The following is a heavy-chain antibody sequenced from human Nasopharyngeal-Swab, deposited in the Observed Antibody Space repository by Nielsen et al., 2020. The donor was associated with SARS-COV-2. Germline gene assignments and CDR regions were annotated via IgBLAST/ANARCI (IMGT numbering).Heavy chain of an antibody. J-gene: IGHJ5*02. Sequence: SVKVSCKASGDTFSSSATTWVRQAPGQGLEWMGGIIPVFGTADYAQKFQGRVTITADRSTSTAYMEMNSLRSEDTAVYYCARAHPRSCTDGVCFRSQVYNWFDPWGQGTLVTVSS. D-gene: IGHD2-8*01. V-gene: IGHV1-69*06. CDR3: ARAHPRSCTDGVCFRSQVYNWFDP. CDR1: GDTFSSSA. CDR2: IIPVFGTA.